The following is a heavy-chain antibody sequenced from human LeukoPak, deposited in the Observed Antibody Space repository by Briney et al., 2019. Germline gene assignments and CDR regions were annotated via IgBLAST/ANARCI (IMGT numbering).Heavy chain of an antibody. CDR1: GGSISSYY. Sequence: SETLSLTCTVSGGSISSYYWSWIRQPPGKGLEWIGYIYYSGSTNYNPSLKSRVAISLDTSKNQFSLKLTSVTAADTAVYFCARAGYYYGSATSPFDYWGQGTLVTVSS. V-gene: IGHV4-59*12. CDR3: ARAGYYYGSATSPFDY. CDR2: IYYSGST. D-gene: IGHD3-10*01. J-gene: IGHJ4*02.